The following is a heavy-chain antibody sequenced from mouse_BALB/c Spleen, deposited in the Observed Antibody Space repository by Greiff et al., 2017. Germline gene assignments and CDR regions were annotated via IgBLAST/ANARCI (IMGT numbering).Heavy chain of an antibody. Sequence: VKLMESGPGLVAPSQSLSITCTVSGFSLTSYGVHWVRQPPGKGLEWLGMIWGDGSTDYNSALKSRLSISKDNSKSQVFLKMNSLQTDDTARYYCARGYGYDGAWFAYWGQGTLVTVSA. CDR2: IWGDGST. CDR1: GFSLTSYG. D-gene: IGHD2-2*01. CDR3: ARGYGYDGAWFAY. V-gene: IGHV2-6-7*01. J-gene: IGHJ3*01.